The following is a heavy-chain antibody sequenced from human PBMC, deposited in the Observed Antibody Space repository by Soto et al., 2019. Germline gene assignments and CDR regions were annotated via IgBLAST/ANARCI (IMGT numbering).Heavy chain of an antibody. V-gene: IGHV4-30-2*01. J-gene: IGHJ4*02. CDR2: IYPSGST. CDR3: ARVPDY. CDR1: GGSISSGGYS. Sequence: QLQLQESGSGLVKPSQTLSLTCAVSGGSISSGGYSWSWMRQTPGKGLEWIGYIYPSGSTYYNPSRKSRVTISVDRSKNQFSLKLSSVTSADTAVDYCARVPDYWGQGTLVTVSS.